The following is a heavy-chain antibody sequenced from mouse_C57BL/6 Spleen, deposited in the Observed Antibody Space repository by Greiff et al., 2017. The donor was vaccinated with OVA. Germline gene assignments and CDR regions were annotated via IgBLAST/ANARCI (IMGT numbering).Heavy chain of an antibody. D-gene: IGHD6-1*01. Sequence: EVKLQESGAELVRPGASVKLSCTASGFNIKDDYMHWVKQRPEQGLEWIGWIDPENGDTEYASKFQGKATITADTSSNTAYLQLSSLTSEDTAVYYCTTGASGFAYWGQGTLVTVSA. CDR1: GFNIKDDY. CDR2: IDPENGDT. J-gene: IGHJ3*01. CDR3: TTGASGFAY. V-gene: IGHV14-4*01.